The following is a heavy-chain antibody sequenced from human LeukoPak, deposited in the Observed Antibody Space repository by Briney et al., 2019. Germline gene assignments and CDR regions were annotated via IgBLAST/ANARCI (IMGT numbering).Heavy chain of an antibody. CDR1: GFTFSSYA. V-gene: IGHV4-4*09. CDR3: ASGGGYNYY. CDR2: IYTSGST. Sequence: GSLRLSCAASGFTFSSYAMSWIRQPPGKGLEWIGYIYTSGSTNYNPSLKSRVTISVDTSKNQFSLKLSSVTAADTAVYYCASGGGYNYYWGQGTLVTVSS. J-gene: IGHJ4*02. D-gene: IGHD5-24*01.